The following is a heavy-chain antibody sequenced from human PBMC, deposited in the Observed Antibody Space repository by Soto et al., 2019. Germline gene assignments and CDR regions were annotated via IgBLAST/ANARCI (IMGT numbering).Heavy chain of an antibody. J-gene: IGHJ4*02. D-gene: IGHD3-22*01. Sequence: SETLSLTCTVSGASISDYYWSWIRQPPGKGLEWIGYIYYSGDTNYNPSLKSRVTISEDTSKNQISLKLTSVTAADTAVYYCTRDREYYDSSGLYFDYWGQGTLVTVSS. CDR1: GASISDYY. CDR3: TRDREYYDSSGLYFDY. CDR2: IYYSGDT. V-gene: IGHV4-59*01.